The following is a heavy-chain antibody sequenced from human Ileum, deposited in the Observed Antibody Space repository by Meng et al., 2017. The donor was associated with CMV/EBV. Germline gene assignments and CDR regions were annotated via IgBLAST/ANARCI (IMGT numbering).Heavy chain of an antibody. CDR3: ARGYSNRIDY. D-gene: IGHD4-11*01. V-gene: IGHV3-23*01. Sequence: GGSLRLSCAASEFRFSDYAMSWVRQAPGKGLECVSAISGSGDITYYADSVRGRFTVSRDNGDNTLYLQMDSLRVEDTAVYYCARGYSNRIDYWGQGTLVTVSS. J-gene: IGHJ4*02. CDR2: ISGSGDIT. CDR1: EFRFSDYA.